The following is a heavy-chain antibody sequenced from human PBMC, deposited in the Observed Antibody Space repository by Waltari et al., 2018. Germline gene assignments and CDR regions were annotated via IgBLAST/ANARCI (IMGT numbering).Heavy chain of an antibody. V-gene: IGHV4-34*01. D-gene: IGHD2-15*01. Sequence: QVQLQQWGAGLLKPSETLSLTCAVYGGSFSGYYWSWIRQPPGKGLEWIGEINHMGRTNYNPSLKSRVTISVDTSKNQFSLKLSSVTAADTAVYYCARGLRCPRKSYCSGGRATGYWGQGTLVTVSS. CDR1: GGSFSGYY. CDR2: INHMGRT. J-gene: IGHJ4*02. CDR3: ARGLRCPRKSYCSGGRATGY.